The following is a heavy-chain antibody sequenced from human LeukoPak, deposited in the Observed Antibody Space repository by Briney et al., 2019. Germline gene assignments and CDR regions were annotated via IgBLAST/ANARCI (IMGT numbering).Heavy chain of an antibody. D-gene: IGHD5-12*01. CDR2: ISPYDGNT. CDR3: AGTHPGYSGAFDY. J-gene: IGHJ4*02. CDR1: NYTFASYG. V-gene: IGHV1-18*01. Sequence: ASVEVSCKASNYTFASYGLSWVRQAPGQGLQWVGWISPYDGNTNYAQRFQARVTMSIDKSTRTVYMELRRLRLDDTAVYYCAGTHPGYSGAFDYWGQGTLVTVSS.